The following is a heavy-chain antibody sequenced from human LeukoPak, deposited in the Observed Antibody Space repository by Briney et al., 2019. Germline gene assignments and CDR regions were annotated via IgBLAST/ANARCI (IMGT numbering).Heavy chain of an antibody. CDR3: TRRRWGSSSVIGY. J-gene: IGHJ4*02. CDR1: GGSLSGYY. D-gene: IGHD6-6*01. V-gene: IGHV4-34*01. CDR2: INHSGST. Sequence: PSETLSLTCGVNGGSLSGYYWSWIRQTPSNELEWIGEINHSGSTNYNPSLKSRVTISVDTSKNQFYLTLNSLTAADTAVYYCTRRRWGSSSVIGYWGRGTRVTVSS.